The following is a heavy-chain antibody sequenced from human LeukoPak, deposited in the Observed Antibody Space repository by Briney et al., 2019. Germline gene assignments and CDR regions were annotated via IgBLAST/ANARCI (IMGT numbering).Heavy chain of an antibody. CDR2: ILYDGSKK. V-gene: IGHV3-30*18. J-gene: IGHJ4*02. D-gene: IGHD4-23*01. Sequence: QPGGSLRLSCAASGFTFDDYTMHWVRQAPGKGLEWVAVILYDGSKKYYADSVKGRFTISRDNSKSTLYLQMNSLRAEDTAVYYCAKDLRIYDYGGTLFDYWGQGTLVTVSS. CDR1: GFTFDDYT. CDR3: AKDLRIYDYGGTLFDY.